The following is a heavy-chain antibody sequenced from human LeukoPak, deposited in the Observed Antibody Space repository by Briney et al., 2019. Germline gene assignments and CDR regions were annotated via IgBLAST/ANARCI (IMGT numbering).Heavy chain of an antibody. Sequence: GGSLRLSCAASGFTFSSYWMSWVRQVPGKGLEWVANIKQDGSEKYYVDSVKGRFTISRDNAKNSLYLQVNSLRAEDTAVYYCARDGSGSYYDYFDYWGQGTLVTVSS. V-gene: IGHV3-7*01. CDR1: GFTFSSYW. CDR2: IKQDGSEK. CDR3: ARDGSGSYYDYFDY. D-gene: IGHD1-26*01. J-gene: IGHJ4*02.